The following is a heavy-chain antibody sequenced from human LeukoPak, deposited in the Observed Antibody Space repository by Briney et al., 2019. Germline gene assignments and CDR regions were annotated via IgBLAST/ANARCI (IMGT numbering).Heavy chain of an antibody. Sequence: SETLSLTCTVSGGSISSYYWTWLRQPPGKGLEWVGQIYYSGITNYNPSLKSRVTISIDTSKNLFSLKLNSVTAADTAVYYCAAESVRWLVRNWGQGTLVTVSS. CDR3: AAESVRWLVRN. V-gene: IGHV4-59*03. D-gene: IGHD6-19*01. CDR1: GGSISSYY. CDR2: IYYSGIT. J-gene: IGHJ4*02.